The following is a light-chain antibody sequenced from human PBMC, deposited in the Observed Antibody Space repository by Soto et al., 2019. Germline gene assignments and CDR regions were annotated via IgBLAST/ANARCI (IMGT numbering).Light chain of an antibody. J-gene: IGKJ2*01. CDR2: GAS. CDR1: QSVSSS. Sequence: DIVMTQSPATLSVSPGERATLSCRASQSVSSSLAWYQHKPGQAPRLLIYGASIRATGIPGRFSGSGSGTEFTLTISSLQSEDCAAYYCQQYSNRYTFGQGTKLEIK. CDR3: QQYSNRYT. V-gene: IGKV3D-15*01.